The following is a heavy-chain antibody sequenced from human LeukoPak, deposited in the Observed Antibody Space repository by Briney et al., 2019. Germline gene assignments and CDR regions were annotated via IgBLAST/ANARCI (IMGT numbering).Heavy chain of an antibody. CDR3: ARVPKMYSSSWYYFDY. CDR2: ISSSSSTI. Sequence: GGSLRLSCAASGFTVSSNYMSWVRQAPGKGLEWVSYISSSSSTIYYADSVKGRFTISRDNAKNSLYLQMNSLRDEDTAVYYCARVPKMYSSSWYYFDYWGQGTLVTVSS. D-gene: IGHD6-13*01. V-gene: IGHV3-48*02. CDR1: GFTVSSNY. J-gene: IGHJ4*02.